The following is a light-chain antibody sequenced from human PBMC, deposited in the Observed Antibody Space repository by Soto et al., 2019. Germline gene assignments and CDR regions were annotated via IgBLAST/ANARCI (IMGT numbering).Light chain of an antibody. V-gene: IGKV3D-20*01. CDR1: QTVTSNY. J-gene: IGKJ4*01. CDR2: AAS. Sequence: EIVLTQSPATLSLSPGEGATLSCGASQTVTSNYLAWYQHKPGLAPRLLIYAASSRAAGIPGRFSASGSGTDFTLTIRRLEPEDFAVYYCQQYGSSPLTFGGGTKVEVK. CDR3: QQYGSSPLT.